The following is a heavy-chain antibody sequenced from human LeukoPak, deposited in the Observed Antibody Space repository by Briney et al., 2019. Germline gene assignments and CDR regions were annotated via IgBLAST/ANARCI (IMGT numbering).Heavy chain of an antibody. V-gene: IGHV1-46*01. Sequence: ASVKVSCKASGYTFTSYYMHWVRQAPGQGLEGMAIINPSDGSTSYAQKFQDRVTMTRDMSTSTAYMELSSLRSEDTAVYYCATNIGELLGDIDIWGQGTMVTVSS. CDR3: ATNIGELLGDIDI. CDR1: GYTFTSYY. D-gene: IGHD1-26*01. J-gene: IGHJ3*02. CDR2: INPSDGST.